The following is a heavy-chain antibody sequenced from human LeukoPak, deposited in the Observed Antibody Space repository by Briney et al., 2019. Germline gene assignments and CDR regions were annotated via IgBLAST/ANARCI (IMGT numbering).Heavy chain of an antibody. CDR2: INSSSSYL. D-gene: IGHD3-9*01. CDR1: GFTFSSYS. J-gene: IGHJ6*03. Sequence: PGGSLRLSCAASGFTFSSYSMNWVRQAPGKGLEWVSSINSSSSYLYYADSVKGGFTISRDNAKNSLYLQMNRLRAEDTGVYYCGRPGQSYYDILTGSPGAYYYYYMDVWGKGTTVTVSS. V-gene: IGHV3-21*01. CDR3: GRPGQSYYDILTGSPGAYYYYYMDV.